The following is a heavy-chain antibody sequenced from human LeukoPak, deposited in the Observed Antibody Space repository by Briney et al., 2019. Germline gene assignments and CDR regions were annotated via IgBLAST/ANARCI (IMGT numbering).Heavy chain of an antibody. CDR3: VRQSRIFGVTRPGYMDV. CDR2: VFYSGST. J-gene: IGHJ6*03. CDR1: GGSISSYY. Sequence: PSETLSLTCTVSGGSISSYYWSWIRQPPGKGLEWIGNVFYSGSTMYNPSLKSRVTMSIDTSKSQFSLSLSSVTTADTAMYWCVRQSRIFGVTRPGYMDVWGKGIMVSVSS. V-gene: IGHV4-59*04. D-gene: IGHD3-3*01.